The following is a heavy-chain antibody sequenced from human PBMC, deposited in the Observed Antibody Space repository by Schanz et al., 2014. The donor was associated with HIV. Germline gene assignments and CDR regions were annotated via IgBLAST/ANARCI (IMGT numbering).Heavy chain of an antibody. CDR3: ARGRRDVSMIVLYWLDP. CDR2: MNPNSGNT. J-gene: IGHJ5*02. D-gene: IGHD3-22*01. CDR1: GYTFSNFD. V-gene: IGHV1-8*01. Sequence: QVQLVQSGAELKKPGTSVTVSCKASGYTFSNFDINWVRQATGQGLEWMGWMNPNSGNTGYAQKFRGRVTMTRNTSTGTAYMELSSLRSDDTAVYYCARGRRDVSMIVLYWLDPWGQGTLVTVSS.